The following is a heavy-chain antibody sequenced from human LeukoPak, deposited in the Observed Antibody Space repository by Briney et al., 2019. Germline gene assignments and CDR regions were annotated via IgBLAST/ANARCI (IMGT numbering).Heavy chain of an antibody. D-gene: IGHD1-1*01. V-gene: IGHV3-48*04. J-gene: IGHJ4*02. CDR1: GFTFSSYS. Sequence: PGGSLRLSCAASGFTFSSYSMNWVRQAPGKGLEWVSYISSSSSPIYYADSEKGRLTISRDNAKNSLYLQMNSLRAEDTAVYYCARDDHQLPLDYWGQGTLVTVSS. CDR3: ARDDHQLPLDY. CDR2: ISSSSSPI.